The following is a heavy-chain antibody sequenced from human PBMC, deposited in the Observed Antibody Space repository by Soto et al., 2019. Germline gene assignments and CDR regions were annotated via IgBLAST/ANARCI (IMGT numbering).Heavy chain of an antibody. J-gene: IGHJ4*02. CDR1: GFTFSSYA. CDR3: AKGPLREYCSGGSCYFDY. Sequence: PGGSLRLSCAASGFTFSSYAMSWVRQAPGKGLEWVSAISGSGGSTYYADSVKGRFTISRDNSKNTLYLQMNSLRAEDTAVYYCAKGPLREYCSGGSCYFDYWGQGTLVTVSS. V-gene: IGHV3-23*01. CDR2: ISGSGGST. D-gene: IGHD2-15*01.